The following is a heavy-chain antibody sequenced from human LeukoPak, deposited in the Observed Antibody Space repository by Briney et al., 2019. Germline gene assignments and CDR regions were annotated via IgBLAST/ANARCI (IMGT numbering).Heavy chain of an antibody. V-gene: IGHV4-4*07. CDR3: ARDRRGGPKDI. J-gene: IGHJ3*02. CDR1: GGSTTSYY. D-gene: IGHD3-16*01. Sequence: SETLSLTCSVSGGSTTSYYWSWIRQSPGKGLERIGRIYTSGSTTYNPSLKSRVTMSVDTSKNQFSLKLSSVTAADTAVYYCARDRRGGPKDIWGQGTMVTVSS. CDR2: IYTSGST.